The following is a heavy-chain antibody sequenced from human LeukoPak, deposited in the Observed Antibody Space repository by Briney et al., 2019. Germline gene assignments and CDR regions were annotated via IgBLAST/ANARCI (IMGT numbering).Heavy chain of an antibody. CDR1: GFTSSSYS. Sequence: GGSLRLSCAASGFTSSSYSMNWVRQAPGKGLEWVSYISSSSSTIYYADSVKGRFTISRDNSKNTVHLQMNNLRAEDTAMYFCARRLYIVRGAFDIWGQGTMVTVSS. J-gene: IGHJ3*02. CDR2: ISSSSSTI. CDR3: ARRLYIVRGAFDI. D-gene: IGHD2/OR15-2a*01. V-gene: IGHV3-48*01.